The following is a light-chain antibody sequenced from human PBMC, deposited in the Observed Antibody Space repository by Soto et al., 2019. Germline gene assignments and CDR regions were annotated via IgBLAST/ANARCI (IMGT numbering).Light chain of an antibody. CDR1: QSVSSY. V-gene: IGKV3-11*01. J-gene: IGKJ4*01. CDR3: QQRSNWPPT. Sequence: EIVLTQSPATLSLSPGERATLSCRASQSVSSYLAWYQQKSGQAPRLLIFDASNRATGIPARFSGSGSGTDFTLTIRRLDPEDFAVYYCQQRSNWPPTFGGGTKVEIK. CDR2: DAS.